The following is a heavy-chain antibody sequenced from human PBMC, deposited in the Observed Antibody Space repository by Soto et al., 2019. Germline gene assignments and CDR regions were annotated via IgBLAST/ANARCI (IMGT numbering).Heavy chain of an antibody. D-gene: IGHD3-22*01. CDR2: ISSSTSTI. V-gene: IGHV3-48*02. CDR3: ARDPHYYDSRGYSLRGVDY. CDR1: GFTFSTTS. J-gene: IGHJ4*02. Sequence: PGGSLRLSCAASGFTFSTTSMNWVRQAPGKGLEWVSYISSSTSTIYYADSVMGRFTISRDNAKNSLYLQMDSLRDEDTAVYYCARDPHYYDSRGYSLRGVDYWGQGTLVTVSS.